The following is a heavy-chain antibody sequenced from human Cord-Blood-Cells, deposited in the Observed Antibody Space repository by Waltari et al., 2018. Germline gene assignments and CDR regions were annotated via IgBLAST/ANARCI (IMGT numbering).Heavy chain of an antibody. D-gene: IGHD6-6*01. Sequence: QVQLVQSGAEVKKPGASVKVSCKASGYTFTGYYMHWVRQAPGQGLEWMGWINPNSGGTNYAQKFQGRVTMTRDTASSTAYMELSRLRSAGTAVYYCAGAYSSSYDYYYGMDVWGQGTTVTVSS. CDR3: AGAYSSSYDYYYGMDV. CDR2: INPNSGGT. V-gene: IGHV1-2*02. J-gene: IGHJ6*02. CDR1: GYTFTGYY.